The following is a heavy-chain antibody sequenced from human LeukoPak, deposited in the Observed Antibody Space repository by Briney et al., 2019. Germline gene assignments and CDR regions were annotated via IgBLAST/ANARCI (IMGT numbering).Heavy chain of an antibody. Sequence: SETLSLTCSVSGGFINDYYWSWIRQPPGKGLEWIGYIHYSGATNYNPSLKSRVTISVDTSKNQFSLKLSSVTAADTAVYYCARGSRMSRITIFGVTKGAIDYWGQGTLVTVSS. CDR1: GGFINDYY. J-gene: IGHJ4*02. V-gene: IGHV4-59*12. D-gene: IGHD3-3*01. CDR3: ARGSRMSRITIFGVTKGAIDY. CDR2: IHYSGAT.